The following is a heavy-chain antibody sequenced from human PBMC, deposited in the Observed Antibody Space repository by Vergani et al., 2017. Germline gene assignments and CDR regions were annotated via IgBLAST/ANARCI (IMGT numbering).Heavy chain of an antibody. Sequence: QVQVVQSGAEVKKSGASVKVSCKTSGYTFSNYYMHWVRQAPGQGLEWMGIINPSGGHTNYAQKFQGRVTMTRDTSTSTVYMELSSLRSDDTAVYYCARDPDIVVVPAAPYYYYYYGMDVWGQGTTVTVSS. V-gene: IGHV1-46*01. CDR2: INPSGGHT. J-gene: IGHJ6*02. D-gene: IGHD2-2*01. CDR3: ARDPDIVVVPAAPYYYYYYGMDV. CDR1: GYTFSNYY.